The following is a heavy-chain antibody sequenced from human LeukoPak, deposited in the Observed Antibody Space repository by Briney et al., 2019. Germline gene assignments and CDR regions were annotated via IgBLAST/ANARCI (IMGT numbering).Heavy chain of an antibody. CDR2: ISGSGGST. CDR3: ASIWFGELLPGRYFDY. CDR1: GFPFSSYG. D-gene: IGHD3-10*01. Sequence: GGSLRLSCAASGFPFSSYGMHWARQAPGKGLEWVSAISGSGGSTYYADSVKGRFTISRDNSKNTLYLQMNSLRAEDTAVYYCASIWFGELLPGRYFDYWGQGTLVTVSS. V-gene: IGHV3-23*01. J-gene: IGHJ4*02.